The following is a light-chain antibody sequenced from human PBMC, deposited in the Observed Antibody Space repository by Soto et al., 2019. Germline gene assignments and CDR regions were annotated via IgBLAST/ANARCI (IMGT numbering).Light chain of an antibody. CDR3: SSFTSSSTVV. V-gene: IGLV2-14*01. CDR2: DVT. Sequence: QSALTQPASVSGSPGQSITISCTGTSSDVGSYGYVSWYQQHPGKAPKLMIYDVTIRPSGVSNRFSGSKSANTASLTISGLQAEDEADYYCSSFTSSSTVVFGGGTKLTVL. CDR1: SSDVGSYGY. J-gene: IGLJ2*01.